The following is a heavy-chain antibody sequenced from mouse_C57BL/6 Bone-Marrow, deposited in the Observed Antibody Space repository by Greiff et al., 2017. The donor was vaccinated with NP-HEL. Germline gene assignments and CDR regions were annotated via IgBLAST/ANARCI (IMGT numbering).Heavy chain of an antibody. V-gene: IGHV1-26*01. CDR2: INPNNGGT. CDR3: AKSPYYYGSSHWYLDV. D-gene: IGHD1-1*01. J-gene: IGHJ1*03. CDR1: GYTFTDYY. Sequence: EVQLQQSGPELVKPGASVKISCKASGYTFTDYYMTWVKQSHGKSLEWIGDINPNNGGTSYNQKFKGKATLTVDKSSSTAYMELRSLTSEDSAVYYCAKSPYYYGSSHWYLDVWGTGTTVTVSS.